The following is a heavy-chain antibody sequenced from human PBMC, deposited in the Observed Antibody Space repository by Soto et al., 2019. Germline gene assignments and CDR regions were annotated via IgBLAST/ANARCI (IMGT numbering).Heavy chain of an antibody. CDR3: ARGAEYSYGLYYYYGMDV. CDR2: INHSGST. CDR1: GGSFSGYY. D-gene: IGHD5-18*01. V-gene: IGHV4-34*01. J-gene: IGHJ6*02. Sequence: SETLSLTCAVYGGSFSGYYWSWIRQPPGKGLEWIGEINHSGSTNYNPSLKSRVTISVDTSKNQFSLKLSFVTAADTAVYYCARGAEYSYGLYYYYGMDVWGQGTTVTVSS.